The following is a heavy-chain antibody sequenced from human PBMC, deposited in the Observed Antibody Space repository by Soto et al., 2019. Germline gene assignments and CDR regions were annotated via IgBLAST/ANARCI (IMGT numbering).Heavy chain of an antibody. CDR3: AKDSSGWYGGSPLYYFDY. Sequence: EVQLLESGGGLVQPGGSLRLSCAASGFTFSSYAMSWVRQAPGKGLEWVSAISGSGGSTYYADSVKGRFTISRDNSKNTLYLQMNSLRAEDTAVYYCAKDSSGWYGGSPLYYFDYWGQGTLVTVSS. D-gene: IGHD6-19*01. CDR2: ISGSGGST. V-gene: IGHV3-23*01. J-gene: IGHJ4*02. CDR1: GFTFSSYA.